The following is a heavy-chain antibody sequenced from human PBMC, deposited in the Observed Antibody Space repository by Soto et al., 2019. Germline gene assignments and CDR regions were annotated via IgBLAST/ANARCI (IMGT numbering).Heavy chain of an antibody. Sequence: GGSLRLSCAASGFTFSSYSMNWVRQAPGKGLEWVSSISSSSAYIYYADSVQGRFTISRDNSKNTLYLQMNSLRAEDTAVYYCAKGKGFYYDSSGYYYFDYWGQGTLVTVSS. J-gene: IGHJ4*02. D-gene: IGHD3-22*01. CDR2: ISSSSAYI. V-gene: IGHV3-21*04. CDR1: GFTFSSYS. CDR3: AKGKGFYYDSSGYYYFDY.